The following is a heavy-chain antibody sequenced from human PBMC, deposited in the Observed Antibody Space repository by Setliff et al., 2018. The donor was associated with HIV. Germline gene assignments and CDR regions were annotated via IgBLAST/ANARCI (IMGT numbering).Heavy chain of an antibody. D-gene: IGHD2-8*02. CDR3: ARRGMWSYETGGNPTATFDY. Sequence: SETMSLTCDVSGFSISSRYSWDWIRQSPGKGRECVSSIYFSGTPYYNPSLKNRVTISVDTSKNQFSLTLSSVTAADTAVYYCARRGMWSYETGGNPTATFDYWGQGVLVTVSS. CDR2: IYFSGTP. CDR1: GFSISSRYS. V-gene: IGHV4-38-2*01. J-gene: IGHJ4*02.